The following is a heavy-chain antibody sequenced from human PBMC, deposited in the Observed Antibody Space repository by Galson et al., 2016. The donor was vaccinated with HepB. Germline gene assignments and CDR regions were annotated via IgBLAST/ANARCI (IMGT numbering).Heavy chain of an antibody. J-gene: IGHJ6*03. V-gene: IGHV3-23*01. CDR1: GFSISSYS. Sequence: SLRLSCAASGFSISSYSMTWVRQAPGKGLEGVSGISESGDNTYYPDSVKGRFTISRDNSKNTLYLRMNNLRAEDTAVDYCAFYYYMDVWGKGATVTVSS. CDR2: ISESGDNT. CDR3: AFYYYMDV.